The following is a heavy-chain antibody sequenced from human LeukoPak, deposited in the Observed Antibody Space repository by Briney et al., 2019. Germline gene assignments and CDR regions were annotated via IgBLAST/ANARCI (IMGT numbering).Heavy chain of an antibody. CDR3: AKDFPHYYEVPHGMDV. Sequence: GGSLRLSCAASGFVFGQYEMNWVRQAPGKGLEWIAYISVRAGTIYYGDSAEGRFTISRDDAKNSLYLQMNGLRVEDTAIYYCAKDFPHYYEVPHGMDVWGQGTTVTV. CDR2: ISVRAGTI. J-gene: IGHJ6*02. V-gene: IGHV3-48*03. D-gene: IGHD3-22*01. CDR1: GFVFGQYE.